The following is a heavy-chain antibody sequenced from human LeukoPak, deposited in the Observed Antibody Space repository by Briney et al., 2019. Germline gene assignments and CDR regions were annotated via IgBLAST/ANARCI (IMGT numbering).Heavy chain of an antibody. D-gene: IGHD3-10*01. CDR3: ATDGMVRGPDAWFDS. J-gene: IGHJ5*01. CDR2: IYTRGST. Sequence: PSQTLSLTCNVSGGSISSGRYYWSWIRQPAGKGLEWIGRIYTRGSTNYNPSLKSRVTMSVDTSKNQFSLKLSSVTAADTAVYYCATDGMVRGPDAWFDSWGQGTLVTVSS. V-gene: IGHV4-61*02. CDR1: GGSISSGRYY.